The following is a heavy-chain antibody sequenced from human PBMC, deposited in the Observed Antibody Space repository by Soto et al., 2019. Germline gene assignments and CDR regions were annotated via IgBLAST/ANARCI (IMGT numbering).Heavy chain of an antibody. J-gene: IGHJ6*02. CDR3: ATAGGGVVAATSYYYYGMDV. CDR1: GYTLTELS. CDR2: FDPEDGET. D-gene: IGHD2-15*01. V-gene: IGHV1-24*01. Sequence: SVKVSCKVSGYTLTELSMHWVRQAPGKGLEWMGGFDPEDGETIYAQKFQGRVTMTEDTSTDTAYMELSSLRSEDTAVYYCATAGGGVVAATSYYYYGMDVWGQGTTVTVSS.